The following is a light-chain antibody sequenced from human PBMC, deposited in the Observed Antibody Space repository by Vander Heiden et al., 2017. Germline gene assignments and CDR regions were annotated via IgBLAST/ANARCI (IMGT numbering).Light chain of an antibody. J-gene: IGKJ4*01. CDR3: QQSYSTPLT. Sequence: DIQMTQSPSSLSASVGDRVTITCRASQRISRYLNWYQQKSGKAPNLLISAASSLQSGVPSRFSGSGSGTDFTLTISSVQPEDFATYYCQQSYSTPLTFGGGTKVEIK. CDR2: AAS. CDR1: QRISRY. V-gene: IGKV1-39*01.